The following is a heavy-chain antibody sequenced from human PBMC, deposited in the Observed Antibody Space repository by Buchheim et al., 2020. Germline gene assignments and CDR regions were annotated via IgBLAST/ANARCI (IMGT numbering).Heavy chain of an antibody. V-gene: IGHV1-3*01. J-gene: IGHJ4*02. CDR1: GYILTSFT. CDR3: ARGWFGDY. Sequence: VELVQSGTEVKKPGTSVKLSCKGSGYILTSFTMHWVRQAPGQGLEWMGWINPGSEKTKYSQKFHDRITITRDIAADTAYMELSGLRAEDTAVYFCARGWFGDYWSQGTL. CDR2: INPGSEKT. D-gene: IGHD3-10*01.